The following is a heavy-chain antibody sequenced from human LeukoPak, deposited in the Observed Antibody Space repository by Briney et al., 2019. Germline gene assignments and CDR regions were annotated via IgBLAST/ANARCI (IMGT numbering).Heavy chain of an antibody. V-gene: IGHV4-4*02. Sequence: SETLSLTCAVSGGSISSSNWWSWVRPPPGKGLEWIGEIYHSGSTNYNPSLKSRVTISVDKSKNQFSLKLSSVTAADTAVYYCARGPLPDYYDSSGYYGMDVWGQGTTVTVSS. CDR1: GGSISSSNW. J-gene: IGHJ6*02. CDR2: IYHSGST. CDR3: ARGPLPDYYDSSGYYGMDV. D-gene: IGHD3-22*01.